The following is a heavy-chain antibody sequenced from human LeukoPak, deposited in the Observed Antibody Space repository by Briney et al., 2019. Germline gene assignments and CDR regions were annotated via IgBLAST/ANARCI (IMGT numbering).Heavy chain of an antibody. V-gene: IGHV1-2*02. CDR1: GYTFTDYY. CDR2: INPNSGGT. CDR3: TRALGSDY. J-gene: IGHJ4*02. Sequence: ASVKVSCKASGYTFTDYYMNWVRQAPGQGLERMGWINPNSGGTNYAQKFQGRVTMTRDTSITTACMELSSLRSDDTAMYYCTRALGSDYWGQGTLVTVSS. D-gene: IGHD1-26*01.